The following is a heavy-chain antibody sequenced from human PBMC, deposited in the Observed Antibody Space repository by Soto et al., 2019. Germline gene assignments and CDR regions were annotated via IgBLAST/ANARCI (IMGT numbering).Heavy chain of an antibody. CDR2: ISAYNGNT. J-gene: IGHJ6*02. CDR1: GYTFTSYG. D-gene: IGHD6-13*01. Sequence: QVQLVQSGAEVKKPGASVKVSYKASGYTFTSYGISWVRQAPGQGLEWMGWISAYNGNTNYAQKLQGRVTMTTDTSTSTAYMELRSLRSDDTAVYYCARLRYSSSWLAYYGMDVWGQGTTVTVSS. V-gene: IGHV1-18*04. CDR3: ARLRYSSSWLAYYGMDV.